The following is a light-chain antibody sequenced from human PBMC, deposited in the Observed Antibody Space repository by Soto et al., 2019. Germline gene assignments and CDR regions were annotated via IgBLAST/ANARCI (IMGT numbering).Light chain of an antibody. J-gene: IGLJ1*01. CDR3: GTWDSILSAYV. Sequence: QSVLTQPPSVSAAPGQKVTISCSGSSSNIGNNYVSWYQQLPGTAPKLLIYDNNKRPSGIPDRFSGSKSGTSATLGITGLQTGDEADYYCGTWDSILSAYVFGTGTLVTVL. CDR2: DNN. CDR1: SSNIGNNY. V-gene: IGLV1-51*01.